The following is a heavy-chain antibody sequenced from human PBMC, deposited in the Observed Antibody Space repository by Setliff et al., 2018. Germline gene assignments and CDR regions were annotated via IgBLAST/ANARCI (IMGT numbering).Heavy chain of an antibody. J-gene: IGHJ4*02. V-gene: IGHV3-53*01. Sequence: PGGSLRLSCAASGVTVSAYDMSWVRQAPGKGLEWVSLLDNDGSTYYSDSVKGRFTISRGTSKNTLYLQMSGLRTEDTAVYYCRLWFGELLRDYWGQGTLVTVSS. CDR1: GVTVSAYD. CDR3: RLWFGELLRDY. D-gene: IGHD3-10*01. CDR2: LDNDGST.